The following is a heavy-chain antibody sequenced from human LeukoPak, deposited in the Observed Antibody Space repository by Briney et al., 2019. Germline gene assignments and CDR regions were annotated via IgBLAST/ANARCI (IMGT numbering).Heavy chain of an antibody. J-gene: IGHJ6*02. CDR1: GFTFSNYV. CDR2: ISGSGDYL. CDR3: ARFYSSGERMYYYYGMDV. Sequence: DPGGSLRLSCAASGFTFSNYVMNWVRQAPGKGLEWVSAISGSGDYLKSADSVKGRFTISRDNSENTLYLQMNSLRAEDTAVYYCARFYSSGERMYYYYGMDVWGQGTTVTVSS. D-gene: IGHD6-19*01. V-gene: IGHV3-23*01.